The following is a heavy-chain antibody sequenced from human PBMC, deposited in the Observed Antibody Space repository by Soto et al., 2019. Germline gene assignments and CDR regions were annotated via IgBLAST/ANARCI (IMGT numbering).Heavy chain of an antibody. CDR1: GFTFSGYG. V-gene: IGHV3-30*03. Sequence: PGGSLRLSCGPVGFTFSGYGLYWVRHAPGMGLDWVALISDDGSNKYYADSVKGRFTISRDDSTSTLFLQMNGLRPDDTAVYYCAQGRIPASAWYREIGYWGPGNLVTVSS. CDR3: AQGRIPASAWYREIGY. CDR2: ISDDGSNK. J-gene: IGHJ4*02. D-gene: IGHD6-19*01.